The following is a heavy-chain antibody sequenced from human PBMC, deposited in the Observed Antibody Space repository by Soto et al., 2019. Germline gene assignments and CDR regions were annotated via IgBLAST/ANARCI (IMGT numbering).Heavy chain of an antibody. CDR3: ARGGGGGLFDP. Sequence: QVQLVESGGDLVKPGGSLRLSCATSGFSFSDSYMSWIRQAPGKGLEWISYISPRITFRGYAESVKGRFTISRDSVKNSLYLQMNNLTAGDTGVDYCARGGGGGLFDPWGQGSLVTVCS. D-gene: IGHD2-21*01. J-gene: IGHJ5*02. CDR1: GFSFSDSY. CDR2: ISPRITFR. V-gene: IGHV3-11*06.